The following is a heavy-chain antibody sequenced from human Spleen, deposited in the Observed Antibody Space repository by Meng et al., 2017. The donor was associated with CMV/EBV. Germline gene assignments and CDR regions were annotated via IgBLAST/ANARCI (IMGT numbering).Heavy chain of an antibody. CDR1: GGSFSGYY. D-gene: IGHD3-3*01. V-gene: IGHV4-34*01. Sequence: SETLSLTCAVYGGSFSGYYWSWIRQPPGKGLEWVGEINHSGSTNYNPSLRSRVTISVDTSKNQSSLKLSSVTAADTAVYYCARGPWEWLLRSYYYYGMDVWGQGTTVTVSS. J-gene: IGHJ6*02. CDR2: INHSGST. CDR3: ARGPWEWLLRSYYYYGMDV.